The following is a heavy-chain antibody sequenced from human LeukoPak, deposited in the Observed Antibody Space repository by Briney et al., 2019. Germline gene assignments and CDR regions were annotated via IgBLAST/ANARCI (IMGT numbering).Heavy chain of an antibody. CDR3: ARLYYYDSSDSLNFDY. CDR1: GGSISSYY. V-gene: IGHV4-59*01. CDR2: LSYSGST. J-gene: IGHJ4*02. D-gene: IGHD3-22*01. Sequence: SETLFLTCSVSGGSISSYYRSWVRQPPGKGLEWVSYLSYSGSTNYNPSLKSRLTISVDTSKNQFSLKLTSVTAADTAVYYCARLYYYDSSDSLNFDYWGQGTLVTVSS.